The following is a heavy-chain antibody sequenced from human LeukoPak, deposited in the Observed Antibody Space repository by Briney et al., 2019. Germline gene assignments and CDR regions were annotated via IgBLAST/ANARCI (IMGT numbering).Heavy chain of an antibody. V-gene: IGHV3-30*02. Sequence: GGSLRLSCAASGFTFSRYGMHWVRQTPGKGLEWVAFIWYDGSNKYYTDSVKGRFTLSRDNSKNTVYLQMNSLRAEDTAVYYCAKDRGLYRSIAARPFDYWGQGTLVTVSS. CDR2: IWYDGSNK. J-gene: IGHJ4*02. D-gene: IGHD6-6*01. CDR3: AKDRGLYRSIAARPFDY. CDR1: GFTFSRYG.